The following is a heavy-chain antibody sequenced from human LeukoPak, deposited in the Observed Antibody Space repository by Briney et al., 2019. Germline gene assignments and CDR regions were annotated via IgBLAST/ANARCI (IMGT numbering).Heavy chain of an antibody. V-gene: IGHV4-34*01. D-gene: IGHD5-12*01. CDR2: INHSGST. CDR3: ARRLIVATITFDY. Sequence: SETLSLTCAVYGGSFSGYYWSWIRQPPGKGLEWSGEINHSGSTNYNPSLKSRVTISVDTSKNQFSLKLSSVTAADTAVYYCARRLIVATITFDYWGQGTLVTVSS. J-gene: IGHJ4*02. CDR1: GGSFSGYY.